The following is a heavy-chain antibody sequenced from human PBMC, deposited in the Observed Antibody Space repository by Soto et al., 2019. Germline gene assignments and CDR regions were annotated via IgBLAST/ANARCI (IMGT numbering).Heavy chain of an antibody. V-gene: IGHV2-70*01. D-gene: IGHD3-16*01. J-gene: IGHJ3*02. CDR3: ARILRPSAAFEI. Sequence: GPTLVNPTQTLTLTCTLSGFSHSTSGMCVSWIRQPPGKALEWLALIDWDDDKYYSTSLKTRLTISKDTSKNQVVLTMTNMSPVATATYYCARILRPSAAFEIWGQGTMATVS. CDR1: GFSHSTSGMC. CDR2: IDWDDDK.